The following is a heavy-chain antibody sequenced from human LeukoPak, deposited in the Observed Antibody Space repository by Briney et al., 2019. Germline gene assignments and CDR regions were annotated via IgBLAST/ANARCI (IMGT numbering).Heavy chain of an antibody. V-gene: IGHV4-59*01. J-gene: IGHJ4*02. Sequence: PSETLSLTCAVYGGSFSGYYWSWIRQPPGKGLEWIGYIYNSGNTNYNSSLKSRVTMFVDTSKNQISLKLSSVTPADTAVYSCARGGWYYDYWGQGTLVTVSS. CDR2: IYNSGNT. D-gene: IGHD6-19*01. CDR1: GGSFSGYY. CDR3: ARGGWYYDY.